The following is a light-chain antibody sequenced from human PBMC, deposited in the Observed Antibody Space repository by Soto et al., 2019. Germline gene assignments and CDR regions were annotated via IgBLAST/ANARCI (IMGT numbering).Light chain of an antibody. Sequence: QSALTQPPSASGSPGQSVTIACTGTSSDVGVYNYVSWYQQHPGKAPKLMIYEVSKRPSGVPDRFSGSKSANTASLTVSGLQAEDEADYYRSSYPGTPGVFGTGTKLTVL. V-gene: IGLV2-8*01. CDR2: EVS. CDR1: SSDVGVYNY. CDR3: SSYPGTPGV. J-gene: IGLJ1*01.